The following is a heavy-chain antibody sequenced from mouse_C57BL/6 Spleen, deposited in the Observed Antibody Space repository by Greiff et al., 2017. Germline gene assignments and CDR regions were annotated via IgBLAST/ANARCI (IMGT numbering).Heavy chain of an antibody. Sequence: LQQPGAELVKPGASVKLSCKASGYTFTSYWMHWVKQRPGQGLEWIGMIHPNSGSTNYNEKFKSKATLTVDKSSSTAYMQLSSLTSEDSAVYYCARPYGSSPWYFDVWGTGTTVTVSS. J-gene: IGHJ1*03. CDR2: IHPNSGST. CDR1: GYTFTSYW. V-gene: IGHV1-64*01. CDR3: ARPYGSSPWYFDV. D-gene: IGHD1-1*01.